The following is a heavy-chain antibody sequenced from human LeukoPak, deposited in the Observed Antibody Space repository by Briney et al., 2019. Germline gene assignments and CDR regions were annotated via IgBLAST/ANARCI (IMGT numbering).Heavy chain of an antibody. CDR1: GGTFSSYA. Sequence: SVKVSCKASGGTFSSYAISWMRQAPGQGLEWMGRIIPRLDIANSAQSFQGRVTITADKSTSTAYMELSSLRSDDTAVYYCAREWYDILTGYQGFQLDYWGQGSLVTVSS. CDR2: IIPRLDIA. V-gene: IGHV1-69*04. J-gene: IGHJ4*02. D-gene: IGHD3-9*01. CDR3: AREWYDILTGYQGFQLDY.